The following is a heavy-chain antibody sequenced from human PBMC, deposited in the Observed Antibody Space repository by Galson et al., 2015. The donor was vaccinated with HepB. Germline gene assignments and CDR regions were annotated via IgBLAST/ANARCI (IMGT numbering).Heavy chain of an antibody. D-gene: IGHD3-9*01. Sequence: SLRLSCAVSGFTFSGAWMSWVRQAPGKGLEWVATIKQDGSDKYYVDSVKGRFTISRDNAKNSLFLQMISLRAEDTAVYYCARSRIIFSHYDILTGYPYYFYYWNQVTLVTGSA. J-gene: IGHJ4*02. CDR1: GFTFSGAW. CDR2: IKQDGSDK. V-gene: IGHV3-7*03. CDR3: ARSRIIFSHYDILTGYPYYFYY.